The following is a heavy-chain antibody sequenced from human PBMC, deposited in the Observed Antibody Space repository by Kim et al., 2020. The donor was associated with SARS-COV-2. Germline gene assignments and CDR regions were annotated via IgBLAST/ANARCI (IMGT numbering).Heavy chain of an antibody. CDR2: IYSGGST. J-gene: IGHJ4*02. Sequence: GGSLRLSCAASGFTVSSNYMSWVRQAPGKGLEWVSVIYSGGSTYYADSMKGRFTISRDNSKNTLYLQMNSLRAEDTAVYYCYTYHPRYYFDYWGQGTLVTASP. D-gene: IGHD2-2*01. CDR1: GFTVSSNY. V-gene: IGHV3-66*01. CDR3: YTYHPRYYFDY.